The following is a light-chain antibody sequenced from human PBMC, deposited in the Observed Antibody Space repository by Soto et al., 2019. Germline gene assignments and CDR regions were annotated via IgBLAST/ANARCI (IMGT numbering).Light chain of an antibody. Sequence: QSVLTQPASVSGSPGQSITISCTGTSSDVGGYNYVSWYQQHPGKAPKLMIYDVSNRPSGVSNRFSGSKSGNTASLTISGLQAEDEADYYCCSYTSSSTPVVFGGGPKLTV. V-gene: IGLV2-14*03. J-gene: IGLJ2*01. CDR3: CSYTSSSTPVV. CDR2: DVS. CDR1: SSDVGGYNY.